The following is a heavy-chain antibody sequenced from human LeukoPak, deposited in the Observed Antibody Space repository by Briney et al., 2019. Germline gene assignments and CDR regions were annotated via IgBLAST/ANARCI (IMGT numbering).Heavy chain of an antibody. J-gene: IGHJ4*02. V-gene: IGHV3-21*04. CDR3: VREATGYSFADY. CDR1: GFTFSVYS. CDR2: ISSASSYM. D-gene: IGHD1-26*01. Sequence: GGSLRLSCAASGFTFSVYSMNRVRQAPGKGLEWVSSISSASSYMYYADSVKGRFTISRDNARNSLYLQMNSLTAEDTAVYYCVREATGYSFADYWGQGTLVSVSS.